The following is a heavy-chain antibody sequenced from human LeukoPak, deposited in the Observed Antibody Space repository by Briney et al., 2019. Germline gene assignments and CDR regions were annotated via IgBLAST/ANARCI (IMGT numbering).Heavy chain of an antibody. V-gene: IGHV3-74*01. CDR1: GFTLSSYW. CDR3: ARETLINVDAFDI. Sequence: GGSLRFSCAASGFTLSSYWMHWVRQAPGKGLVWVSRINSDGSSTGYADSVKGRFTISRDNAKNTLYLQMNSLRAEDTAVYYCARETLINVDAFDIWGQGTMVTVSS. CDR2: INSDGSST. D-gene: IGHD3-16*01. J-gene: IGHJ3*02.